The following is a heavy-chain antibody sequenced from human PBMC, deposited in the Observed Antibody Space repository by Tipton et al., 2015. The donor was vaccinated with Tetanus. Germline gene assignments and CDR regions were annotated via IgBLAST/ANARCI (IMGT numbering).Heavy chain of an antibody. CDR1: GYTFTSYD. CDR2: MNPNSGNT. D-gene: IGHD3-22*01. CDR3: ARGSPYYYDSSGYHGDY. V-gene: IGHV1-8*01. J-gene: IGHJ4*02. Sequence: QMQLVQSGAEVKKPGASVKVSCKASGYTFTSYDINWVRQATGQGLEWMGWMNPNSGNTGYAQKFQGRVTMTRNTSISTAYMELSSLRSEDTAVYYCARGSPYYYDSSGYHGDYWGQGTLVTVSS.